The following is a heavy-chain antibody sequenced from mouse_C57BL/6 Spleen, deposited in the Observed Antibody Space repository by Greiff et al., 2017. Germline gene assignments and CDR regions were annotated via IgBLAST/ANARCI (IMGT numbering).Heavy chain of an antibody. CDR2: IRNKANGYTT. Sequence: EVQRVESGGGLVQPGGSLSLSCAASGFTFTDYYMSWVRQPPGKALEWLGFIRNKANGYTTEYSASVKGRFTISRDNYQSILYLQMNALRAEDSDTYYCARSIRSNWPYFDYWGQGTTLTVSS. D-gene: IGHD4-1*01. CDR1: GFTFTDYY. V-gene: IGHV7-3*01. J-gene: IGHJ2*01. CDR3: ARSIRSNWPYFDY.